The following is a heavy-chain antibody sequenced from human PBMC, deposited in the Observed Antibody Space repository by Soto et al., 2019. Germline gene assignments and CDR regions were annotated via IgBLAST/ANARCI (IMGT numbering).Heavy chain of an antibody. CDR1: GGSITSYY. D-gene: IGHD6-13*01. Sequence: PSENLSLTNTVSGGSITSYYWGWIRPPPGKGLEWIGYIYYSGSTNYNPSLKSRVTISVDTSKNQFSLKLSSVTAAYTAVYYCARDIPRIAGMDVWGQGTTVT. V-gene: IGHV4-59*01. J-gene: IGHJ6*02. CDR2: IYYSGST. CDR3: ARDIPRIAGMDV.